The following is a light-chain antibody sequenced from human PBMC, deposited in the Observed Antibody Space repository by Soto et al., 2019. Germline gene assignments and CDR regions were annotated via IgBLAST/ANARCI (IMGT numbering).Light chain of an antibody. CDR3: QSYDSSLSGSRV. V-gene: IGLV1-40*01. J-gene: IGLJ3*02. CDR1: SSNIGAGYD. CDR2: ANT. Sequence: QSVLTQPPSVSGAPGQSVTISCTGSSSNIGAGYDVHWYQQFPGTAPKLLIYANTNRPSGVPDRFSGSKSGTSASLAITGLQTEDEADYYCQSYDSSLSGSRVFGGGTKLTVL.